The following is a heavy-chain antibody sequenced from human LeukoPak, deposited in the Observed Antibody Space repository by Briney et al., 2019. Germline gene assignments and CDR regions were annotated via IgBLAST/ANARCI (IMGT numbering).Heavy chain of an antibody. CDR2: INSDGSST. CDR3: ARDGEYCGGDCYPGDSYDYMDV. J-gene: IGHJ6*03. Sequence: GGSLRLSCAASGFTFSSYWMHWVRQAPGKGLVWVSRINSDGSSTSYADSVKGRFTISRDNAKNTLYLQMNSLRAEDTAVYYCARDGEYCGGDCYPGDSYDYMDVWGKGTTVTISS. V-gene: IGHV3-74*01. CDR1: GFTFSSYW. D-gene: IGHD2-21*02.